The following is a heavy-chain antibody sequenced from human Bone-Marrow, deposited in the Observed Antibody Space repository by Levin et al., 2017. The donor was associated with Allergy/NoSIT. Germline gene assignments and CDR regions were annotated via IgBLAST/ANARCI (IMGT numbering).Heavy chain of an antibody. J-gene: IGHJ4*02. CDR2: IFGGGSI. CDR1: GFTVRSNF. V-gene: IGHV3-53*01. CDR3: ARGGDTATFYYFDY. Sequence: GGSLRLSCAASGFTVRSNFMIWVRQAPGKGLEWVSVIFGGGSIYYADSVKGRFTISRDTSRNTLHLQMNTLRAEDTAVYYCARGGDTATFYYFDYWGRGTLVTVSS. D-gene: IGHD5-18*01.